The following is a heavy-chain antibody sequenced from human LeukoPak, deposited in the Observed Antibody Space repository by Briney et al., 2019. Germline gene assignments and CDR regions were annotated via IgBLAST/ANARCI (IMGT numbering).Heavy chain of an antibody. V-gene: IGHV4-59*01. CDR3: ARGLNSLDP. Sequence: PSETLSLTCSVSGDSINSFYWSWIRQPPGKGLEWIGSIYYRLSTNYNPSLKSRLTISLDTSKNQLSLKLSSVTAADTAVYYCARGLNSLDPWGQGILVTVPS. CDR2: IYYRLST. CDR1: GDSINSFY. J-gene: IGHJ5*02.